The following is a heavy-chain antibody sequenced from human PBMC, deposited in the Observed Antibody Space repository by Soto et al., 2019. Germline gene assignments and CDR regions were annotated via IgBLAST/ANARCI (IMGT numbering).Heavy chain of an antibody. V-gene: IGHV4-34*01. CDR3: ASARWGY. D-gene: IGHD3-16*01. CDR2: VYYTGST. CDR1: GGSFNSNY. J-gene: IGHJ4*02. Sequence: SETLSLTCAVSGGSFNSNYWSWVRQPPGKGLEWIGEVYYTGSTNYNPSLKSRVTISADTSQKQFSLKLTSVTAADTARYYCASARWGYWGQGTLVTVSS.